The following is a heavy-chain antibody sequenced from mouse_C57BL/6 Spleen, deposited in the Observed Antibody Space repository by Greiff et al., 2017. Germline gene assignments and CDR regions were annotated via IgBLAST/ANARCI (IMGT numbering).Heavy chain of an antibody. D-gene: IGHD2-3*01. CDR1: GFTFTDYY. J-gene: IGHJ2*01. CDR3: ARSPLYDGYYRYYFDY. Sequence: EVHLVESGGGLVQPGGSLSLSCAASGFTFTDYYMSWVRQPPGKALEWLGFIRNKANGYTTEYSASVKGRFTISRDNSQSILYLQMNALRAEDSATYYCARSPLYDGYYRYYFDYWGQGTTLTVSS. V-gene: IGHV7-3*01. CDR2: IRNKANGYTT.